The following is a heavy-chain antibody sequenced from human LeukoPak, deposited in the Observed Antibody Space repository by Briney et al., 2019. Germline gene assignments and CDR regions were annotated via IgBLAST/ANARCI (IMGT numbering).Heavy chain of an antibody. CDR1: GFTFSSYS. Sequence: QSGGSLRLSCAASGFTFSSYSMNWVRQAPGKGLEWVSYISSSSSTIYYADSVKGRFTISRDNAKNSLYLQMNSLRAEDTAVYYCARAVVPAAPAYYYYYYMDVWGKGTTVTVSS. J-gene: IGHJ6*03. V-gene: IGHV3-48*04. D-gene: IGHD2-2*01. CDR3: ARAVVPAAPAYYYYYYMDV. CDR2: ISSSSSTI.